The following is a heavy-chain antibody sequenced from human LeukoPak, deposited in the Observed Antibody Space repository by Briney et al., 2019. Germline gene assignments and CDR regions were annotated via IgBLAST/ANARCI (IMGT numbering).Heavy chain of an antibody. D-gene: IGHD1-14*01. CDR3: ARHTRNHGMEV. J-gene: IGHJ6*02. CDR1: GGFISSGGYS. Sequence: SEILSLTCVVSGGFISSGGYSWTWIRQHPGKGLEWIGYIYNSGSTSYKPSLKSRVTISEDTSQNQFSLKLSSVTAADTAVYYCARHTRNHGMEVWGQGTTVTVSS. V-gene: IGHV4-31*11. CDR2: IYNSGST.